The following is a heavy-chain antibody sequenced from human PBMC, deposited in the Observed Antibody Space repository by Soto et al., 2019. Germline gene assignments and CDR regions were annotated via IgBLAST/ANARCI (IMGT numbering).Heavy chain of an antibody. J-gene: IGHJ6*02. Sequence: QVQLQQWGAGLLKPSETLSLTCAVYGGSFSGYYWSWIRQPPGKGLEWIGEINHSGSTNYNPSLTSRGTISVDTSKNQFSLKLSSVTAADTAVYYCARGSGGAVAETGYYGMDVWGQGTTVTVSS. V-gene: IGHV4-34*01. CDR3: ARGSGGAVAETGYYGMDV. CDR2: INHSGST. D-gene: IGHD6-19*01. CDR1: GGSFSGYY.